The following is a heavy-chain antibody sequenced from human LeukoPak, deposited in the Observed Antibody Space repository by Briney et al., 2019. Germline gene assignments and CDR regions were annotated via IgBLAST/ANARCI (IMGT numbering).Heavy chain of an antibody. CDR3: TTWGYSGIYSPFGY. CDR2: LKSETDGGTR. V-gene: IGHV3-15*01. J-gene: IGHJ4*02. D-gene: IGHD1-26*01. CDR1: GLTFSNVW. Sequence: GGSLRLSCATSGLTFSNVWMSWLRQAPGKWPESVGRLKSETDGGTRDYASPVKGRFTISRDDSKNTLYLQMNSLKTEDTAVYYCTTWGYSGIYSPFGYWGQGTLVTVSS.